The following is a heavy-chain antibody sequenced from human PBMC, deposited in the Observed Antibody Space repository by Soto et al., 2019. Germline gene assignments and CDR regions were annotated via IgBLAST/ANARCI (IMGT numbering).Heavy chain of an antibody. CDR3: ARDGPTTGFDY. CDR2: INAGNGNT. Sequence: ASVTVSCKASGYTFTSYAMHLVRQAPGQRLEWMGWINAGNGNTKYSQKFQGRVTITRDTSASTAYMELSSLRSEDTAVYSCARDGPTTGFDYWGQGTLVTVSS. D-gene: IGHD1-1*01. J-gene: IGHJ4*02. V-gene: IGHV1-3*01. CDR1: GYTFTSYA.